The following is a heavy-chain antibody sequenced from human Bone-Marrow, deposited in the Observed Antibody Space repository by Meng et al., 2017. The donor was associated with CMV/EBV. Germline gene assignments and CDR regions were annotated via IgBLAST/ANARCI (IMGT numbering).Heavy chain of an antibody. Sequence: ESLKISCAASGFTFSSYWMHWVRQAPGKGLEWIGYIYYSGSTNYNPSLKSRVTISVDTSKNQFSLKLSSVTAADTAVYYCARESSGGTHYFDYWGQGTLVTVSS. CDR1: GFTFSSYW. J-gene: IGHJ4*02. CDR3: ARESSGGTHYFDY. CDR2: IYYSGST. V-gene: IGHV4-59*12. D-gene: IGHD2-15*01.